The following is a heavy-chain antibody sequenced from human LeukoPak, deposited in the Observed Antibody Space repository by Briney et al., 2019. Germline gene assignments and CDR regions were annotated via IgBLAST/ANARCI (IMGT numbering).Heavy chain of an antibody. CDR2: ISYDGSNK. D-gene: IGHD3-22*01. Sequence: PGGSLRLSCAASGFTFSNFAVHWVRQAPGKGLEWVAVISYDGSNKYYVDSVKGRFTISRDNSKNRLYLQMNSLRAEDTAVYYCARCPPMTQDPFDYWGQGTLVTVSS. CDR3: ARCPPMTQDPFDY. V-gene: IGHV3-30-3*01. J-gene: IGHJ4*02. CDR1: GFTFSNFA.